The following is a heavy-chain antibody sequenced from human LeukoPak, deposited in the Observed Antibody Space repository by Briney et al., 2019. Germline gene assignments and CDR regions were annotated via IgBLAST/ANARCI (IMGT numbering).Heavy chain of an antibody. Sequence: PGSSVKVSCKASGGTFSSYAISWVRQAPGQGLEWMEGIIPIFGTANYAQKFQGRVTITADESTSTAYMELSSLRSEDTAVYYCARDAEDTAMVTLDYWGQGTLVTVSS. CDR3: ARDAEDTAMVTLDY. CDR1: GGTFSSYA. J-gene: IGHJ4*02. CDR2: IIPIFGTA. V-gene: IGHV1-69*01. D-gene: IGHD5-18*01.